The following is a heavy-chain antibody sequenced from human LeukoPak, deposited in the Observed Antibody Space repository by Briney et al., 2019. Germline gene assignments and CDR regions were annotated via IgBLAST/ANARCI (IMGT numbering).Heavy chain of an antibody. CDR3: ARVLLEWSYSGHMDV. J-gene: IGHJ6*03. V-gene: IGHV4-59*11. CDR2: IYYSGST. CDR1: GGSISSHY. Sequence: PSETLSLTCTVSGGSISSHYWSWIRQPPGKGLEWIGYIYYSGSTNYNPSLKSRVTISVDTSKNQFSLKLSSVTAAGTAVYYCARVLLEWSYSGHMDVWAKGPRSPSP. D-gene: IGHD3-3*01.